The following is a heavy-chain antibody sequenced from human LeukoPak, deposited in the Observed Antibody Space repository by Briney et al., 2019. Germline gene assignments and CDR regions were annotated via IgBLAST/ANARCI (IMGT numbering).Heavy chain of an antibody. Sequence: GGSLRLSCAASGFTFSSYAMSWVRQAPGKGLEWVSAISGSGGSTYYADSVKGRFTISRDNSKNTLYLQMNSLRAEDAAVYYCAKDFGPRYYYDSSGYYPFDYWGQGTLATVSS. J-gene: IGHJ4*02. CDR2: ISGSGGST. CDR1: GFTFSSYA. D-gene: IGHD3-22*01. CDR3: AKDFGPRYYYDSSGYYPFDY. V-gene: IGHV3-23*01.